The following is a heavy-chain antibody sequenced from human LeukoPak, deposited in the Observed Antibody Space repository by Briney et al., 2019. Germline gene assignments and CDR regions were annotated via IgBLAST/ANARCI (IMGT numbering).Heavy chain of an antibody. CDR2: IYSGGST. D-gene: IGHD3-22*01. Sequence: GGSLRLSCAASGFTVSSNYMSWVRQAPGKGLEWVSVIYSGGSTYYADSVKGRFTISRDNSKNTLYLQMNSLRAEDTAVYYCAREDDNSGYNLGYFDYWGQGTLVTVSS. CDR3: AREDDNSGYNLGYFDY. V-gene: IGHV3-53*01. CDR1: GFTVSSNY. J-gene: IGHJ4*02.